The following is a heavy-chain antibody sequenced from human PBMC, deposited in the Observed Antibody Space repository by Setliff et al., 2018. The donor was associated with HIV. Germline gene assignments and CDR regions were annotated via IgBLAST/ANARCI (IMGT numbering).Heavy chain of an antibody. J-gene: IGHJ4*02. D-gene: IGHD3-22*01. Sequence: PGESLKISCRGSGYTFTNYWIGWVRQMPGRGLEWMGIIYPGDSDTRYSPSFEGQVTMSADKSINTAYLQWNSLKASDTAEYYCAKELAASGLGYFDSWGRGILVTVSS. CDR1: GYTFTNYW. V-gene: IGHV5-51*01. CDR2: IYPGDSDT. CDR3: AKELAASGLGYFDS.